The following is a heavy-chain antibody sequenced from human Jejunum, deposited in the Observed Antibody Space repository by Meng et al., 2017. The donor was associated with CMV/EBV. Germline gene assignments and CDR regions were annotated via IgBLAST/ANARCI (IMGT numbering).Heavy chain of an antibody. V-gene: IGHV3-13*01. CDR3: ARDGGLGGFDI. J-gene: IGHJ3*02. CDR2: IGTVGDT. D-gene: IGHD1-26*01. Sequence: CPAPGSPLGTSVLHWVRPAAGKGLEWVSGIGTVGDTYYPDSVKGRFTISREHAKNSLYLQMNSLRAGDTAVYYCARDGGLGGFDIWGQGTMVTVSS. CDR1: GSPLGTSV.